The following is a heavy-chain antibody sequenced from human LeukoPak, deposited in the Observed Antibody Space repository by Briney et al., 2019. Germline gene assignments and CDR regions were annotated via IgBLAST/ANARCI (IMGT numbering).Heavy chain of an antibody. CDR2: IYYSRST. CDR1: GGSISSSSYY. V-gene: IGHV4-39*01. Sequence: SETLSLTCTVSGGSISSSSYYWGWIRQPPGKGREWIGSIYYSRSTYYNPSLKSRVTISVDTSKNQFSLKLSSVTAADTAVYCCARTNSGSYSDAFDIWGQGTMVTVSS. CDR3: ARTNSGSYSDAFDI. D-gene: IGHD1-26*01. J-gene: IGHJ3*02.